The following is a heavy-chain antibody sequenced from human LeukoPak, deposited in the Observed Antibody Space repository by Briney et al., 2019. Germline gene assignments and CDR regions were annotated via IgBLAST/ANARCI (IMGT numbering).Heavy chain of an antibody. CDR1: AFSLSAYN. Sequence: GGSLRLSCAASAFSLSAYNMNRVRQAPGKGLEWVSAISGSGGSTYYADSVKGRFTISRDNSKNTLYLQMNSLRAEDTAVYYCAKASAMEYFQHWGQGTLVTVSS. D-gene: IGHD2-2*01. CDR3: AKASAMEYFQH. CDR2: ISGSGGST. V-gene: IGHV3-23*01. J-gene: IGHJ1*01.